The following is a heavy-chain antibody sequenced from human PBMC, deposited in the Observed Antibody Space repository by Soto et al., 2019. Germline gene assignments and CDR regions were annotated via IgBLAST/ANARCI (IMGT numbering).Heavy chain of an antibody. V-gene: IGHV1-69*06. CDR2: IIPIVGTA. CDR1: GGTFSTYS. Sequence: QVQLVQSGAEVKKPGSSVKVSCKTSGGTFSTYSIVWVRQAPGEGLEWMGGIIPIVGTANYAQKFQDRVTITADKSTNTAFMELSSLKSEDTAMYYCASSSGNNYGVGTNYYFDYWGQGTLVTFSS. D-gene: IGHD1-26*01. CDR3: ASSSGNNYGVGTNYYFDY. J-gene: IGHJ4*02.